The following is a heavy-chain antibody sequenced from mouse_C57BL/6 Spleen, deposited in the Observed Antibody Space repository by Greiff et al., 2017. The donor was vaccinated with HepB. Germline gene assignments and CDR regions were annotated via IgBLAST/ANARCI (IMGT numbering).Heavy chain of an antibody. V-gene: IGHV1-81*01. J-gene: IGHJ4*01. D-gene: IGHD1-1*01. Sequence: VQGVESGAELARPGASVKLSCKASGYTFTSYGISWVKQRTGQGLEWIGEIYPRSGNTYYNEKFKGKATLTADKSSSTAYMELRSLTSEDSAVYFCARSLPTVDYAMDYWGQGTSVTVSS. CDR1: GYTFTSYG. CDR3: ARSLPTVDYAMDY. CDR2: IYPRSGNT.